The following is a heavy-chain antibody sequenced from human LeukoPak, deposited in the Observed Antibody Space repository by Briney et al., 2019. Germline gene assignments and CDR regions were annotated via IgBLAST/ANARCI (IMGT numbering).Heavy chain of an antibody. CDR2: TYYRSKWYN. D-gene: IGHD2-2*01. CDR3: ARGEGYCSSTGGLHAGMDV. Sequence: SQTLSLTCAISGDSVSSNSAAWNWIRQSPSRGLEWLGRTYYRSKWYNDYAVSVKSRITINPDTSKNQFSLQLNSVAPEDTAVYYCARGEGYCSSTGGLHAGMDVWGQGTTVTVSS. J-gene: IGHJ6*02. CDR1: GDSVSSNSAA. V-gene: IGHV6-1*01.